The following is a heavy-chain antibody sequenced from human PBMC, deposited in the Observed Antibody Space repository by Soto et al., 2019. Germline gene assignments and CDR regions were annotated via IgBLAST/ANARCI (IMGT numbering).Heavy chain of an antibody. V-gene: IGHV1-18*01. J-gene: IGHJ4*02. CDR2: ISAHNGNT. CDR3: SRGRYGDY. Sequence: QVHLVQSGAEVKKPGASVKVSCKGSGYAFTTYGITWVRQATGQGLEWMGWISAHNGNTKYAQKLQGRVTVNRDTTTITAYRELRSLRSDDTSVYYCSRGRYGDYWGQGALVTVSS. CDR1: GYAFTTYG. D-gene: IGHD1-1*01.